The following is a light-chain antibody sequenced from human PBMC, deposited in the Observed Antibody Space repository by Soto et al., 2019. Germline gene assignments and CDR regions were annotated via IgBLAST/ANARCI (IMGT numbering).Light chain of an antibody. Sequence: QSVLTQPRSVSGCPGQSFTISCTGTSSAVGGYNYVSWYQEQPGKAPKLMIYDVSKRPSGVPDRFSGSKSGNTASLTISGLQAEDEADYYYCSYAGSYSYVFXTGTKGTVL. CDR2: DVS. V-gene: IGLV2-11*01. J-gene: IGLJ1*01. CDR3: CSYAGSYSYV. CDR1: SSAVGGYNY.